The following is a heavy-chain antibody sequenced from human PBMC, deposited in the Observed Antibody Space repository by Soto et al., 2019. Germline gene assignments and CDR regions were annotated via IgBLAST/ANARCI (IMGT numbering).Heavy chain of an antibody. D-gene: IGHD2-15*01. CDR1: GGSINSNNYY. J-gene: IGHJ4*02. V-gene: IGHV4-39*02. CDR2: IYYDGST. CDR3: AKVVVAATRHTDFDS. Sequence: SETLSLTCTVSGGSINSNNYYWAWIRQPPGKGLAWIASIYYDGSTYYNPSLKSRVSISVDTSKNHFSLKLSYATAADTAVYYCAKVVVAATRHTDFDSWGQGTLVTVSS.